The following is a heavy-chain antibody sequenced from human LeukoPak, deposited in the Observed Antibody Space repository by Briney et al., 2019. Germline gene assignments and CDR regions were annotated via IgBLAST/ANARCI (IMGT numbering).Heavy chain of an antibody. D-gene: IGHD5-24*01. J-gene: IGHJ4*02. Sequence: GGSLRLSCAASGFTVSSNYMSWVRQAPGKGLEWVSVIYSGGSTYYADSVKGRFTISRDNSKNTLYLQMNSLRAEDTAVYYCARVRSPWLQSDYWGQGTLVTVSS. V-gene: IGHV3-66*01. CDR3: ARVRSPWLQSDY. CDR1: GFTVSSNY. CDR2: IYSGGST.